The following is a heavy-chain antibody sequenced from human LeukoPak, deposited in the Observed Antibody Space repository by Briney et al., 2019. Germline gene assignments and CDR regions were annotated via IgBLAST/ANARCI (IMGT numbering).Heavy chain of an antibody. D-gene: IGHD1-1*01. V-gene: IGHV4-39*01. Sequence: SETLSLTCTVSGGSISSSSYYWGWIRQPPGKGLEWIGSIYYSGSTYYNPSLKSRVTISVDTSKNQFSLKLSSVTAADTAVYYCARQRGLPYNDYWGQGTLVTVSS. CDR3: ARQRGLPYNDY. CDR1: GGSISSSSYY. CDR2: IYYSGST. J-gene: IGHJ4*02.